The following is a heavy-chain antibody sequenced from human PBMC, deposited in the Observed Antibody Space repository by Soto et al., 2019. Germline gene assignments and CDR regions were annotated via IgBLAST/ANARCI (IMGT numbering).Heavy chain of an antibody. CDR3: ASPKIAFYNWFDP. CDR2: IYYSGST. D-gene: IGHD3-3*02. V-gene: IGHV4-39*01. Sequence: SETLPLTCAVAGGNIVSRGCCCSWKRKPPGKGLEWIGSIYYSGSTYYNPSLKSRVTISVDTSKNQFSLRLSSVTAADTAVYYCASPKIAFYNWFDPWGQGTLVTVSS. CDR1: GGNIVSRGCC. J-gene: IGHJ5*02.